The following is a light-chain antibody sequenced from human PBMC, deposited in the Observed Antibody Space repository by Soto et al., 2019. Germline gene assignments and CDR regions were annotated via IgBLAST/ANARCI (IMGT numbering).Light chain of an antibody. J-gene: IGKJ2*01. Sequence: IQMTQSPSSLSASVGDRVTITCRASQSISGYLNWFQQKPGKAPKLLIYAASNLQSGVPSRFSGSGSGTDFTLTISSLQPDDSGTYYCQQSFRSPYTFGQGTKLEIK. CDR3: QQSFRSPYT. CDR2: AAS. CDR1: QSISGY. V-gene: IGKV1-39*01.